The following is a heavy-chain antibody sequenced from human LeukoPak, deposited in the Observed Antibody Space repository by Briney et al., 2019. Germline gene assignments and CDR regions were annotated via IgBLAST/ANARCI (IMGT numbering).Heavy chain of an antibody. CDR2: ISYDGSNK. CDR1: GFTFSSYA. Sequence: GRSLRLPCAASGFTFSSYAMHWVRQAPGKGLEWVAVISYDGSNKYYADSVKGRFTISRDNSKNTLYLQMNSLRAEDTAVYYCARDAEYSSGWFAFDYWGQGTLVTVSS. CDR3: ARDAEYSSGWFAFDY. J-gene: IGHJ4*02. D-gene: IGHD6-19*01. V-gene: IGHV3-30*04.